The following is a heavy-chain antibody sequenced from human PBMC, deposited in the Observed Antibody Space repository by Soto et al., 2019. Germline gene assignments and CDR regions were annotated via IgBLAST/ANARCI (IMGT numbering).Heavy chain of an antibody. V-gene: IGHV4-4*02. CDR1: GGSISSSNW. D-gene: IGHD3-10*01. Sequence: QVQLQESGPGLVKPSGTLSLTCAVSGGSISSSNWWSWVRQPPGKGLEGIGEIYHSGSTNYTPSLRGRGTISVVKSKNHFSLKLSSVTAADTAVYYCARALWFGETFDYWGQGTLVTVSS. CDR3: ARALWFGETFDY. CDR2: IYHSGST. J-gene: IGHJ4*02.